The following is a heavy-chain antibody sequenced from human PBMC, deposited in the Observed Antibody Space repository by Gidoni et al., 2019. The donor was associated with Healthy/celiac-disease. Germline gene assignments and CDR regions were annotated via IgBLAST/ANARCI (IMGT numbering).Heavy chain of an antibody. V-gene: IGHV3-23*04. Sequence: EVQLVESGGGLVQAGGSLRLSCAASGFTFSSYAMSGVRQAQGKGLEWVSAISGSGGSTYYADSVKGRFTISRDNSKNTLYLQMNSLRAEDTAVYYCADVLLWFGELLPGSGGHHDAFDIWGQGTMVTVSS. CDR3: ADVLLWFGELLPGSGGHHDAFDI. D-gene: IGHD3-10*01. J-gene: IGHJ3*02. CDR2: ISGSGGST. CDR1: GFTFSSYA.